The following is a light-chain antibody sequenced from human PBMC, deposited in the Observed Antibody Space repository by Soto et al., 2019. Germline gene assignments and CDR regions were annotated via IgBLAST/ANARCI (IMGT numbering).Light chain of an antibody. Sequence: EIVLTQSPGTLSLSPGERATLSCRASQSVNSNYLAWYQQKPGQDPRPLIYGASIRAAGVPDRLSGSGSGTVFTLTISRLEPEDYAVYYCQQYGTSPHTFVQGTKLEIK. J-gene: IGKJ2*01. V-gene: IGKV3-20*01. CDR1: QSVNSNY. CDR2: GAS. CDR3: QQYGTSPHT.